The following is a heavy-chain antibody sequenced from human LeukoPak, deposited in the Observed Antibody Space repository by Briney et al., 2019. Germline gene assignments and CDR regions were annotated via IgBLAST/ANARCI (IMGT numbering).Heavy chain of an antibody. CDR1: GGTFDNYA. J-gene: IGHJ4*02. Sequence: SVKVSCKASGGTFDNYAVNWVREAPGLGLEWMGRIIPMLGKTNSAQKFQDRVTFTADKSTGTAYMELTHLRPDDTAVYFCARGLFGGFAAAPFDHWGQGTLVTVSP. D-gene: IGHD2-2*01. CDR2: IIPMLGKT. V-gene: IGHV1-69*04. CDR3: ARGLFGGFAAAPFDH.